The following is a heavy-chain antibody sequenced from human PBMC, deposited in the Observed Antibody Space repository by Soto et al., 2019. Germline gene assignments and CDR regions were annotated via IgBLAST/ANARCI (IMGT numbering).Heavy chain of an antibody. CDR1: GFTFSSYW. V-gene: IGHV3-74*01. CDR3: AREARGGSIDY. Sequence: GGSLRLSCAASGFTFSSYWMHWVRQAPGKGLGWVSRINSDGSSTSYADSVKGRFTISRDNAKNTLYLQMNSLRAEDTAVYYCAREARGGSIDYWGQGTLVTVSS. J-gene: IGHJ4*02. D-gene: IGHD3-10*01. CDR2: INSDGSST.